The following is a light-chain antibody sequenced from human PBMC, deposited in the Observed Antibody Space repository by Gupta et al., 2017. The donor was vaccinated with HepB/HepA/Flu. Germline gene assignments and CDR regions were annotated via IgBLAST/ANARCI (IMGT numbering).Light chain of an antibody. V-gene: IGKV1-39*01. CDR2: IAS. CDR3: QHSNSTPYT. J-gene: IGKJ2*01. CDR1: QSINRY. Sequence: DIQMTQSPSSLSASVGDRVTITCRASQSINRYLIWYQQKPGKAPNLLIYIASSLQSGVPSRFSGSGSGTDFTLTISSLQPEDFATYYCQHSNSTPYTFGQGTKVEIK.